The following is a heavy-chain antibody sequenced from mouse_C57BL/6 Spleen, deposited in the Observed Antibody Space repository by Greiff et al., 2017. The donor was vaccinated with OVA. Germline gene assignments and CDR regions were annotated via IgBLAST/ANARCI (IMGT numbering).Heavy chain of an antibody. J-gene: IGHJ4*01. D-gene: IGHD4-1*01. CDR1: GYTFTNYW. CDR2: IYPGGGYT. CDR3: ARGVTGTRAMDY. V-gene: IGHV1-63*01. Sequence: VKLQESGAELVRPGTSVKMSCKASGYTFTNYWIGWAKQRPGHGLEWIGDIYPGGGYTNYNEKFKGKATLTADKSSSTAYMQFSSLTSEDSAIYYCARGVTGTRAMDYWGQGTSVTVSS.